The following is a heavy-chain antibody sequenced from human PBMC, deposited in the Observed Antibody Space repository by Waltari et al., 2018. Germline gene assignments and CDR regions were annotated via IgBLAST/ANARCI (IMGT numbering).Heavy chain of an antibody. Sequence: EVQLVDSGGDLVQPGGSLKLSCAASGITFRDSSIHWVRQAPGKGLGWVGRIRSEANSYGTAFAASVNGRFTICRDDSKKTAYLQMNTLMSEDTALYYCTRSGTTTVAFDIWGQGTMVTVSS. D-gene: IGHD1-1*01. CDR2: IRSEANSYGT. CDR1: GITFRDSS. J-gene: IGHJ3*02. CDR3: TRSGTTTVAFDI. V-gene: IGHV3-73*01.